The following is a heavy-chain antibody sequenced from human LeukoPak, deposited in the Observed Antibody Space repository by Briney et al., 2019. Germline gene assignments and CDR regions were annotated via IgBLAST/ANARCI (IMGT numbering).Heavy chain of an antibody. CDR3: ARDKYCSRTSCYFTGMDV. J-gene: IGHJ6*02. V-gene: IGHV7-4-1*02. CDR1: GYTFTSYA. Sequence: GASVNVSCKASGYTFTSYAMNWVRQAPGQGLEWMGWINTNTGNPTYAQGFTGRFVFSLDTSVSTAYLQISSLKAEDTAVYYCARDKYCSRTSCYFTGMDVWGQGTTVTVSS. D-gene: IGHD2-2*01. CDR2: INTNTGNP.